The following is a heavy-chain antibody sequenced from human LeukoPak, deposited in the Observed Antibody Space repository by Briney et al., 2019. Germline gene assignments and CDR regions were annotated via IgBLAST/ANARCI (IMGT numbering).Heavy chain of an antibody. CDR1: GFTFSSYE. CDR3: ARDPLGAQFDY. Sequence: PGGSLRLSRAASGFTFSSYEMNWVRQAPGKGLEWVSYISTSGNTIFYADSVKGRFTISRDNAKNSLYLQMHSLRAEDTALYYCARDPLGAQFDYCGQGTLVTVSS. J-gene: IGHJ4*02. V-gene: IGHV3-48*03. CDR2: ISTSGNTI. D-gene: IGHD1-26*01.